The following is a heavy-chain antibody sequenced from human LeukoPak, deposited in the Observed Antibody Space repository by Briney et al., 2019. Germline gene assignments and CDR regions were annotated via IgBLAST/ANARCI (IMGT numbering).Heavy chain of an antibody. D-gene: IGHD6-19*01. V-gene: IGHV1-2*02. Sequence: ASVKVSCKASGYTFTGYYMHWVRQAPGQGLEWMGWINPNSGGTNYARKFQGRVTMTRDTSISTAYMELSRLRSDDTAVYYCARVLPWLVRNWFDPWGQGTLVTVSS. CDR2: INPNSGGT. J-gene: IGHJ5*02. CDR3: ARVLPWLVRNWFDP. CDR1: GYTFTGYY.